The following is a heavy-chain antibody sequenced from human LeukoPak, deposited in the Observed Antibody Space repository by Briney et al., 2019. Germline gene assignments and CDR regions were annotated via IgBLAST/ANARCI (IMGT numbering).Heavy chain of an antibody. CDR2: VCYSGTT. CDR1: GGSISGYY. D-gene: IGHD6-19*01. Sequence: SETLSLTCTVSGGSISGYYWSWIRQPPGKGLEWIGYVCYSGTTNYNPSLKSRVTISLDTSKNQFSLRLSSVTAADTALYYCARSTPTYSSGWYSAYFDYWGQGTLVTVSS. V-gene: IGHV4-59*08. CDR3: ARSTPTYSSGWYSAYFDY. J-gene: IGHJ4*02.